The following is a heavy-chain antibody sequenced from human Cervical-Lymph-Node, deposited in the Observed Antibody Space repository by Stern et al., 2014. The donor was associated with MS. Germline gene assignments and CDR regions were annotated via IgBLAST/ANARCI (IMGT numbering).Heavy chain of an antibody. CDR2: IDWDDDK. CDR1: GFSLSASGMS. V-gene: IGHV2-70*01. J-gene: IGHJ4*02. D-gene: IGHD5-18*01. Sequence: QVTLKESGPALVKPTQTLTLTCTFSGFSLSASGMSVSWIRQPPGKAPEWLALIDWDDDKFYTTSLKTRLTVSKDTSKNQVVLTMTNMDPVDTANYYCARGRGYSYGWYYFDYWGQGTLITVSS. CDR3: ARGRGYSYGWYYFDY.